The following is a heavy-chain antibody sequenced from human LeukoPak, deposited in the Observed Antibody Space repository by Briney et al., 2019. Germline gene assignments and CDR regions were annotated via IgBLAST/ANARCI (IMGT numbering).Heavy chain of an antibody. CDR1: GFTFSSYE. D-gene: IGHD3-22*01. V-gene: IGHV3-48*03. J-gene: IGHJ4*02. CDR3: ARGGSTYYYDSSGYI. CDR2: ISSSDSTI. Sequence: TGGSLRLSCAASGFTFSSYEMNWVRQAPGKGLEWVSYISSSDSTIYYADSVKGRFTISRDNAKNSLYLQMNSLRAEDTAVYYCARGGSTYYYDSSGYIWGQGTLVTVSS.